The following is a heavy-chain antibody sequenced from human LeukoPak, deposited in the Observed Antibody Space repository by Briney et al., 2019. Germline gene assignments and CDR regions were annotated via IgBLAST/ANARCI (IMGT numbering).Heavy chain of an antibody. D-gene: IGHD3-22*01. V-gene: IGHV1-18*01. CDR1: GYTFTSYG. CDR2: ISAYNGNT. J-gene: IGHJ3*02. CDR3: ARDPGRDYYDSSGYYYGGLDAFDI. Sequence: ASVKVSCKASGYTFTSYGISWVRQAPGQGLEWMGWISAYNGNTNYAQKLQGRVTMTTDTSTSTAYMELRSLRSDDTAVYYCARDPGRDYYDSSGYYYGGLDAFDIWGQGTMVTVSS.